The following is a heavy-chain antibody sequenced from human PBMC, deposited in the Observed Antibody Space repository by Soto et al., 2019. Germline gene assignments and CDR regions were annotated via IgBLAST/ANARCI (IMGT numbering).Heavy chain of an antibody. CDR2: ISSRSYTI. CDR1: GFSFSTYS. J-gene: IGHJ6*02. Sequence: EVQLVESGGGLVQPGGSLRLSCAASGFSFSTYSMNWVRQAPGKGLEWVSYISSRSYTIYYVDSVKGRFTISRDNAKNLLYLQMNSLRDEDTAVYYCARGGSSSDNGMDVWGQGPTVTVSS. CDR3: ARGGSSSDNGMDV. V-gene: IGHV3-48*02. D-gene: IGHD3-16*01.